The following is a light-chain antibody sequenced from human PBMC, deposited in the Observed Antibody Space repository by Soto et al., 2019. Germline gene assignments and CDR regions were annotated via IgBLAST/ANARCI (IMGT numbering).Light chain of an antibody. CDR2: EDD. V-gene: IGLV6-57*04. CDR3: QSYDSNSVI. CDR1: SGSVGSNF. Sequence: NFMLTQPHSVSGSPGKTITISCTRNSGSVGSNFVQWFQQRPGSAPTIVIYEDDQRSSGVPDRYSASIDRSSNSASLTISGLRTKDEADYYCQSYDSNSVIFGGGTKLTVL. J-gene: IGLJ2*01.